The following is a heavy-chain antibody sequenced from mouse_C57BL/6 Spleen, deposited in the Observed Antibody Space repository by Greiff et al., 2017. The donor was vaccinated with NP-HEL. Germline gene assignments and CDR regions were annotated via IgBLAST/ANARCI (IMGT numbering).Heavy chain of an antibody. CDR2: IWSGGST. V-gene: IGHV2-4*01. J-gene: IGHJ4*01. D-gene: IGHD1-3*01. CDR3: AKNGQKSSYYAMDY. Sequence: VQLQESGPGLVQPSQSLSITCTVSGFSLTSYGVHWVRQPPGKGLEWLGVIWSGGSTDYNAAFISRLSISKDNSKSQVFFKMNSLQADDTAIYYCAKNGQKSSYYAMDYWGQGTSVTVSS. CDR1: GFSLTSYG.